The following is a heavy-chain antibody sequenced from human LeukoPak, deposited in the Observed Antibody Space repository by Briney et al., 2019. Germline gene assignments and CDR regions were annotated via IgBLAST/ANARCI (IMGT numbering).Heavy chain of an antibody. J-gene: IGHJ5*02. CDR3: ARVRFLEWLSILAYNWFDP. CDR1: GGSISSSNW. Sequence: SGTLSLTCAVSGGSISSSNWWSWGRQPPGKGLEGIGEIYHSGSTNYNPSLKSRLTISVDTSKDQFSLKLSSVTTADTAVYYCARVRFLEWLSILAYNWFDPWGQGTLVTVSS. CDR2: IYHSGST. D-gene: IGHD3-3*01. V-gene: IGHV4-4*02.